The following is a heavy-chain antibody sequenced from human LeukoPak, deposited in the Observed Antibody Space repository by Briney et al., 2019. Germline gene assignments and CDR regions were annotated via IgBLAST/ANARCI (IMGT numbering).Heavy chain of an antibody. CDR3: ARDLTPVGQWLVREGDWFDP. Sequence: PSETLSLICTVSGGSISRYYWSWIRQPAGKGLEWIGRIYTSESTHYNPSLKSRVTMSVDTSKNLFSLKLSSVTAADTAVYYCARDLTPVGQWLVREGDWFDPWGQGTLVTVSS. V-gene: IGHV4-4*07. D-gene: IGHD6-19*01. CDR1: GGSISRYY. CDR2: IYTSEST. J-gene: IGHJ5*02.